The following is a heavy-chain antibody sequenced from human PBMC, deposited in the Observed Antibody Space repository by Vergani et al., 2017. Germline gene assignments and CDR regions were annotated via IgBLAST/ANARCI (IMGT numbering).Heavy chain of an antibody. CDR1: GGSISSSSYY. D-gene: IGHD5-18*01. CDR3: ARDTAMESYYYYYMDV. J-gene: IGHJ6*03. V-gene: IGHV4-39*02. CDR2: IYYSGST. Sequence: QLQLQESGPGLVKPSETLSLTCTVSGGSISSSSYYWGWIRQPPGKGLEWIGSIYYSGSTYYNPSLKSRGTISVDTAKNQFSLKRSAVTAADPAVYYCARDTAMESYYYYYMDVWGKGTTVTVSS.